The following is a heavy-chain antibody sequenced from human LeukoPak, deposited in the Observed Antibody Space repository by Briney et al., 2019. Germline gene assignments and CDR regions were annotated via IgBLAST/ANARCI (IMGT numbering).Heavy chain of an antibody. CDR3: AREDGYCSGGNCYSYFDS. D-gene: IGHD2-15*01. V-gene: IGHV3-7*01. J-gene: IGHJ4*02. CDR1: GFTFSSYA. CDR2: IKKTGSET. Sequence: GGSLRLSCAASGFTFSSYAMHWVRQAPGKGLEWVAYIKKTGSETYYVDSVKGRFTITRDNARNSVFLQMNSLRAEDTAVYYCAREDGYCSGGNCYSYFDSWGQGTLVTVSS.